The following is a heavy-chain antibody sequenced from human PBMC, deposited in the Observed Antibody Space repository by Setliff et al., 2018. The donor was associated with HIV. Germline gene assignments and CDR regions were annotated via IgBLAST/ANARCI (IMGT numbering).Heavy chain of an antibody. Sequence: SETLSLTCTVSGDSISSVSYSWGWIRQPPGKGLEWIGYMYSGGNTYYKPSLKSRVTMSVDSSKNQFSLKVNSVTAADTAVYYCAQAQTSVSGSYYQYLQHWGQGTLVTVSS. CDR3: AQAQTSVSGSYYQYLQH. D-gene: IGHD3-10*01. V-gene: IGHV4-39*01. CDR1: GDSISSVSYS. J-gene: IGHJ1*01. CDR2: MYSGGNT.